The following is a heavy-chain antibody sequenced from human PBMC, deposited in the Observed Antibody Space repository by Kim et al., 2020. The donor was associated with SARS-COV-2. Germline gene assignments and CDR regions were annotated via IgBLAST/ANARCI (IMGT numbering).Heavy chain of an antibody. D-gene: IGHD3-10*01. Sequence: SETLSLTCTVSSDSISSYYWSWIRQRQGKGLEWIGYISYSGSTNYNPSLKSQVTISVDTSKNQFSLRLSPVTAADTAVYYCARHYPASYGSGSYVNFDYWGQGTLVTVSS. V-gene: IGHV4-59*08. J-gene: IGHJ4*02. CDR2: ISYSGST. CDR3: ARHYPASYGSGSYVNFDY. CDR1: SDSISSYY.